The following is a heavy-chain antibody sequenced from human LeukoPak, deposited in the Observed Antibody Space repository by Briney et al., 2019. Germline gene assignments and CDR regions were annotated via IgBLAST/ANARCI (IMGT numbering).Heavy chain of an antibody. CDR2: IYHSGSP. V-gene: IGHV4-38-2*02. CDR1: GYSISSVYY. J-gene: IGHJ3*02. D-gene: IGHD3-22*01. CDR3: AKSNGYGLIDI. Sequence: SETLSLTCTVSGYSISSVYYWGWIRQPPGKGLEWIGNIYHSGSPYYNPSLKSRVTISLDTSRNQFSLKLNSVTAADTAVYYCAKSNGYGLIDIWGQGTMVTVSS.